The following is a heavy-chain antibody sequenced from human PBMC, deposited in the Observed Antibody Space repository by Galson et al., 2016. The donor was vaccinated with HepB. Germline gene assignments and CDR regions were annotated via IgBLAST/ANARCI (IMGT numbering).Heavy chain of an antibody. V-gene: IGHV1-3*01. Sequence: SVKVSCKASGYTGTSQALHWVRQAPGQRLEWMGWINAGNGNTKYSQKFQGRVTFTRDTSANTAYMELSSLRSEDTALYYCSRWDLVHAFAIWGHGTMVPVSS. CDR3: SRWDLVHAFAI. CDR2: INAGNGNT. J-gene: IGHJ3*02. D-gene: IGHD3-10*01. CDR1: GYTGTSQA.